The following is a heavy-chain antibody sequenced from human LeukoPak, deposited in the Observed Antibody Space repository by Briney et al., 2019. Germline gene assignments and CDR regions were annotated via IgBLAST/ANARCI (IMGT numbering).Heavy chain of an antibody. CDR1: GGTFSSYA. V-gene: IGHV1-69*06. Sequence: VASVTVSCKASGGTFSSYAISWVRQAPGQGLEWMGGIIPIFGTANYAQKFQGRVTITADKSTSTAYMELSSLRSEDTAVYYCARGTSGYDWRSDYWGQGTLVTVSS. J-gene: IGHJ4*02. CDR2: IIPIFGTA. CDR3: ARGTSGYDWRSDY. D-gene: IGHD3-16*01.